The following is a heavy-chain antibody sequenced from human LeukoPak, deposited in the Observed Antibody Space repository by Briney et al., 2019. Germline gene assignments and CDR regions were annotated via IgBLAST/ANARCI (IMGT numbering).Heavy chain of an antibody. Sequence: PSETLSLTCTVSGGSIGSYYWSWIRQPPGKGLEWIGYIYYSGSTNYNPSLKSRVTISVDTSKNQFSLKLSSVTAADTAVYYCASLEMATIVGFDYWGQGTLVTVSS. CDR3: ASLEMATIVGFDY. D-gene: IGHD5-24*01. CDR2: IYYSGST. V-gene: IGHV4-59*08. CDR1: GGSIGSYY. J-gene: IGHJ4*02.